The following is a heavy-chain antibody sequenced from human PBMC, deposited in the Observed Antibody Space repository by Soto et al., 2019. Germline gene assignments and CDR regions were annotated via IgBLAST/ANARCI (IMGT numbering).Heavy chain of an antibody. V-gene: IGHV4-59*01. Sequence: TSETLSLTCPVSGCSISSYYWSWIRQPPGKGLEWIGYIYYSGSTNYNPSLKSRVTISVDTSKNQFSLKLSSVTAADTAVYYCAGGALLNWFDPWGQGTLVTVSS. CDR2: IYYSGST. CDR1: GCSISSYY. CDR3: AGGALLNWFDP. J-gene: IGHJ5*02.